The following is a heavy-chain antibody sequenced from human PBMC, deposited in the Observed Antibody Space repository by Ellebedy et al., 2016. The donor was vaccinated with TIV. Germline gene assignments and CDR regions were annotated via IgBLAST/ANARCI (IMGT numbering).Heavy chain of an antibody. Sequence: SETLSLXXTVSGGSISSSSYYWGWIRQPPGKGLEWIGSIYYSGSTYYNPSLKSRVTISVDTSKNQFSLKLSSVTAADTAVYYCARWDSSSWYADAFDIWGQGTMVTVSS. J-gene: IGHJ3*02. D-gene: IGHD6-13*01. V-gene: IGHV4-39*01. CDR2: IYYSGST. CDR3: ARWDSSSWYADAFDI. CDR1: GGSISSSSYY.